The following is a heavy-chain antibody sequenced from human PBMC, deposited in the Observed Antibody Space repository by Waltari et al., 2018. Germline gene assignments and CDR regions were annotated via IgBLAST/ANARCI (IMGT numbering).Heavy chain of an antibody. CDR1: GFALRGCS. J-gene: IGHJ6*03. Sequence: EVQLVESGGGLVRPGGSLRHSCAASGFALRGCSMNWVRQAPGKGLECVSSISSNSAYIYYADSMKGRFTISRDNAKNSLYLQMNSLRAEDTAVYYCAREVPNMDVWGKGTTVTISS. CDR2: ISSNSAYI. V-gene: IGHV3-21*01. CDR3: AREVPNMDV.